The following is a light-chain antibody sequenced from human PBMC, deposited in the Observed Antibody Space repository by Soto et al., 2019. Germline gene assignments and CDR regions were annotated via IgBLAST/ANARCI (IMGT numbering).Light chain of an antibody. J-gene: IGLJ1*01. V-gene: IGLV2-14*01. CDR3: CSYTSYSSYV. CDR2: AVS. Sequence: QSALTQPGSVSGSPGQSITISCTGTSSDFGGYNFVSWYQHRPGKAPKLMIYAVSNRPSGVSNRFSGSKSGNTASLTISGLQAEDEADYFCCSYTSYSSYVFGNGTKVTV. CDR1: SSDFGGYNF.